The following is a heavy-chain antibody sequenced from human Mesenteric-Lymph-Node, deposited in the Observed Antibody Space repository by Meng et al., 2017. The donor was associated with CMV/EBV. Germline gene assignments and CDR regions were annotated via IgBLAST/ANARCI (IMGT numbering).Heavy chain of an antibody. CDR3: ARDQLLSGLFDY. Sequence: GESLKISCAASGFTVSSNYMSWVRQAPGKGLEWVSITYRDGSTYYADSVKGRFTISRDNAKNSLYLQMNSLRAEDTAVYYCARDQLLSGLFDYWGQGTLVTVSS. CDR1: GFTVSSNY. J-gene: IGHJ4*02. V-gene: IGHV3-53*01. CDR2: TYRDGST. D-gene: IGHD3-3*01.